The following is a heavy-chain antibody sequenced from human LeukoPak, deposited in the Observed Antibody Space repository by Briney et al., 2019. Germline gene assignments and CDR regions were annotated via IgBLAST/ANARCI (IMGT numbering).Heavy chain of an antibody. CDR2: ISGSGGST. Sequence: GGSLRLSCAASGFTFSSYAMSWVRQAPGKGLEWVSAISGSGGSTYYADSVKGRFTISRDNSKNTLYLQMNSLRAEDTAVYYCAKDWGYYGSGSYYTPDYWGQGTLVTVSS. CDR1: GFTFSSYA. V-gene: IGHV3-23*01. J-gene: IGHJ4*02. D-gene: IGHD3-10*01. CDR3: AKDWGYYGSGSYYTPDY.